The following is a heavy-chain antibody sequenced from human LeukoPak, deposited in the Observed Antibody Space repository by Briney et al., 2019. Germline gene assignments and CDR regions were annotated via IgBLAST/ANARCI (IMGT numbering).Heavy chain of an antibody. V-gene: IGHV4-59*01. CDR1: GGSISSYY. CDR3: ARGGVPAAISDYYGMDV. D-gene: IGHD2-2*01. CDR2: IYYSGST. Sequence: PSETLSLTCTVSGGSISSYYWSWIRQPPGKGLEWIGYIYYSGSTNYNPSLKSRVTISVDTSKNQFSLRLSSVTAADTAVYYCARGGVPAAISDYYGMDVWGQGTTVTVSS. J-gene: IGHJ6*02.